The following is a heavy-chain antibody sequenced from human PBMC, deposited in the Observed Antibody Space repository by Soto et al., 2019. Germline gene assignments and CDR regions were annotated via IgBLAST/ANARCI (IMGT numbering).Heavy chain of an antibody. CDR2: VYPTGRT. CDR1: GASITSAGYS. J-gene: IGHJ4*02. V-gene: IGHV4-30-2*01. CDR3: GRVSYSYGFDY. Sequence: QLQLQESGSGLVKPSQTLSLTCGVSGASITSAGYSWNWVRQTPGKGLEWIGYVYPTGRTSYNPSLKSRVTMSLERSKNQFSLRLSSVAGADTAVYFCGRVSYSYGFDYWGQGALVTVSS. D-gene: IGHD5-18*01.